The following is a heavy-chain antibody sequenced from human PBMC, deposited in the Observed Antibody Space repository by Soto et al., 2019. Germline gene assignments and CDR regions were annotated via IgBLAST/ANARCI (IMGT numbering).Heavy chain of an antibody. CDR3: ASSSYYYDSSGYPFDY. J-gene: IGHJ4*02. D-gene: IGHD3-22*01. CDR1: GGSISSYY. V-gene: IGHV4-59*01. Sequence: SETLSLTCTVSGGSISSYYWSWIRQPPGKGLEWIGYIYYSGSTNYNPSLKSRVTISVDTSKNQFSLKLSPVTAADTAVYYCASSSYYYDSSGYPFDYWGQGTLVTVSS. CDR2: IYYSGST.